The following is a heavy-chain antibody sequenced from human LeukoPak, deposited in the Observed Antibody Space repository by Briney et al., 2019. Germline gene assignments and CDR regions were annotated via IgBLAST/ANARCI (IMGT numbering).Heavy chain of an antibody. CDR1: GGTFSSYA. CDR3: ARVRGMAGTTINWFDP. J-gene: IGHJ5*02. D-gene: IGHD1-7*01. V-gene: IGHV1-69*05. Sequence: SVKVSCKASGGTFSSYAISWVRQAPGQGLEWMGGIIPIFGTANYAQKFQGRVTITRDESTSTAYMELSSLRSDDTAVYYCARVRGMAGTTINWFDPWGQGTLVTVSS. CDR2: IIPIFGTA.